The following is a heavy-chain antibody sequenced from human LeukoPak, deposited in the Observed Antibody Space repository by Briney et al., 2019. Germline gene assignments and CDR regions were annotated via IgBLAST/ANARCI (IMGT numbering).Heavy chain of an antibody. J-gene: IGHJ4*02. V-gene: IGHV3-33*06. D-gene: IGHD2-15*01. CDR3: VKSPLNLGYCSGGSCHYFDY. CDR1: GFTFSSYG. Sequence: GRSLRLSCAASGFTFSSYGMHWVRQAPGKGLEWVAVIWYDGSNKYYADSVKGRFTISRDNSKNTLYLQMNSLRAEDTAVYYCVKSPLNLGYCSGGSCHYFDYWGQGTLVTVSS. CDR2: IWYDGSNK.